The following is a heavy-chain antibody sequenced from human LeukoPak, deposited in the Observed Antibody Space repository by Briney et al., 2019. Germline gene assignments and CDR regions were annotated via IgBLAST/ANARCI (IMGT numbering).Heavy chain of an antibody. CDR2: INPNSGFT. J-gene: IGHJ4*02. V-gene: IGHV1-2*02. CDR1: GYPFTVYY. Sequence: EASVKVSCTASGYPFTVYYLHWVRQAPGQGLEWMGWINPNSGFTNYAQKFQGRVTMTRDTSISTAYMELSRLRSDDTAVYYCARVYYYYDSSGILTLYFDYWGQGTLVTVSS. CDR3: ARVYYYYDSSGILTLYFDY. D-gene: IGHD3-22*01.